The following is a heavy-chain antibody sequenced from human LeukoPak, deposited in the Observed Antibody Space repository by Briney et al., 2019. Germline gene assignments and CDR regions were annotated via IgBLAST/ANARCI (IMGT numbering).Heavy chain of an antibody. CDR3: AREGGGIWSGYHYDAFDI. Sequence: PGRSLRLSCAASGFTFSSFAMHWVRQAPGTGLEWVAVITYDGSEKYYADSVKGRFTISRDNAKNSLYLQMNSLRAEDTAVYYCAREGGGIWSGYHYDAFDIWGQGTMVTVSS. CDR1: GFTFSSFA. CDR2: ITYDGSEK. V-gene: IGHV3-30*04. J-gene: IGHJ3*02. D-gene: IGHD3-3*01.